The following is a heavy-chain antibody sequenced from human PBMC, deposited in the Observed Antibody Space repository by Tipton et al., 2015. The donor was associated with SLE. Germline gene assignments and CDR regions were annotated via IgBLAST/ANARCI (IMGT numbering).Heavy chain of an antibody. CDR3: ARAEVGAATPFDY. CDR1: GGSISSTSYY. J-gene: IGHJ4*02. CDR2: INFSGTT. D-gene: IGHD1-26*01. V-gene: IGHV4-39*07. Sequence: TLSLTCTVSGGSISSTSYYWGWVRQPPGQGLEWVGHINFSGTTFYNPSLKSRVTVSVDTSKNHFSLKLSSVTAADTAVYYCARAEVGAATPFDYWGQGTLVTVSS.